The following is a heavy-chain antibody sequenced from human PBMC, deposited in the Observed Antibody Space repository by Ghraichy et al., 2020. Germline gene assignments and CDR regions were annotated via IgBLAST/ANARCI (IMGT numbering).Heavy chain of an antibody. D-gene: IGHD3-10*01. CDR3: ARSYYGSGSYPFDY. J-gene: IGHJ4*02. V-gene: IGHV4-34*01. Sequence: ESLNISCAVYGGSFSGYYWSWIRQPPGKGLEWIGEINHSGSTNYNPSLKSRVTISVDTSKNQFSLKLSSVTAADTAVYYCARSYYGSGSYPFDYWGQGTLVTVSS. CDR1: GGSFSGYY. CDR2: INHSGST.